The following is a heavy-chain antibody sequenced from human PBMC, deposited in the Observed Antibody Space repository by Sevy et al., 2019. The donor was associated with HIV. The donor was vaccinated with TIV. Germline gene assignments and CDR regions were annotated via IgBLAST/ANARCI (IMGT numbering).Heavy chain of an antibody. CDR1: GFTFSSDW. D-gene: IGHD3-22*01. J-gene: IGHJ4*02. CDR3: ARDYYDTSGHFDY. Sequence: GGSLRLSCAASGFTFSSDWMSWVRQAPGKGLEWVANIKQDRSEKYYVDSVKGRFTISRDNAKNSLYLQMNSLRAEDTAVYYCARDYYDTSGHFDYWGQGTLVTVSS. V-gene: IGHV3-7*01. CDR2: IKQDRSEK.